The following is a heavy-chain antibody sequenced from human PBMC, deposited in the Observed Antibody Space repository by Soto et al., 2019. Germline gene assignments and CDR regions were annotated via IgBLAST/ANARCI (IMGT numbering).Heavy chain of an antibody. CDR3: ATDDYGIFPY. J-gene: IGHJ4*02. CDR2: IDPRSGGT. D-gene: IGHD3-10*01. V-gene: IGHV1-2*02. CDR1: GYPFTTYY. Sequence: HVQLVQSGTEVKKPGASVRVSCMVSGYPFTTYYIHWVRQAPGQGLEWRGWIDPRSGGTVYEQKFQGRVTMPRDTSISTVYMDLSGLTSDDTALYYCATDDYGIFPYWGQGSLVTVSS.